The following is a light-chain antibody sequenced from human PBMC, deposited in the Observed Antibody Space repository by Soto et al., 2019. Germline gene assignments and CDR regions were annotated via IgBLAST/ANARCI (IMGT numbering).Light chain of an antibody. Sequence: DIQMTQSPSTLSASVGDRVTITCRASQSISSWLAWYQQKPGKAPKLLIYKASSLESGVPSRFGGSGSGTEFTLTISSLQPDDFATYYCQQYNSYSPLTFGGGTKVDIK. CDR2: KAS. CDR3: QQYNSYSPLT. J-gene: IGKJ4*01. V-gene: IGKV1-5*03. CDR1: QSISSW.